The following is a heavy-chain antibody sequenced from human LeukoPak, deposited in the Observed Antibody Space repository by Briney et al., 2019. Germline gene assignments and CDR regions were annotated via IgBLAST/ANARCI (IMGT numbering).Heavy chain of an antibody. CDR2: FDPEHGET. CDR1: GYTLTELF. D-gene: IGHD2-15*01. J-gene: IGHJ4*02. Sequence: GASVKVSCKVSGYTLTELFMHWVRQAPGKGREWMGGFDPEHGETVYAQKFQGRLTMTEDTSTHTAYMELSSLRSDDTAVYYCATDPVGYCNADGCYSVDYWGQGTLVTVSS. V-gene: IGHV1-24*01. CDR3: ATDPVGYCNADGCYSVDY.